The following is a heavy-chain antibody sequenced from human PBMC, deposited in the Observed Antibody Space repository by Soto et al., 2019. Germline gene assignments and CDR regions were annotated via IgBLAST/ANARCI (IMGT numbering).Heavy chain of an antibody. CDR3: ARGGGGDYGDYGDYYFDY. V-gene: IGHV1-46*03. Sequence: QVQLVQSGAEVKKPGASVKVSCKASGYTFTSYYMHWVRQAPGQGLEWMGIINPSGGSTSYAQKFQGRVTMARDTSPSTVYMELSSLRSEDTAVYYCARGGGGDYGDYGDYYFDYWGQGTLVTVSS. CDR2: INPSGGST. D-gene: IGHD4-17*01. J-gene: IGHJ4*02. CDR1: GYTFTSYY.